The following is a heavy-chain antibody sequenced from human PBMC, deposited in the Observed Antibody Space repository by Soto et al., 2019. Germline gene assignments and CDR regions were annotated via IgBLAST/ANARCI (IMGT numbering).Heavy chain of an antibody. J-gene: IGHJ6*02. D-gene: IGHD2-21*01. CDR3: ARGLPLYYYGMDV. Sequence: QVQLQESGPGLVKPSQTLSLTCTVSGGSISSGDYYWSWIRQHPGKGLEWIGYIYYNGGTHYNPSLESRVTISLDTSKNHFSLKLSSVTAADTAVYYCARGLPLYYYGMDVWGQGTTVTVSS. V-gene: IGHV4-31*03. CDR2: IYYNGGT. CDR1: GGSISSGDYY.